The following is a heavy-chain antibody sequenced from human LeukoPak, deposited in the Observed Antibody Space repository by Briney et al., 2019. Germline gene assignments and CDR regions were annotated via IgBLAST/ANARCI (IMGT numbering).Heavy chain of an antibody. D-gene: IGHD2/OR15-2a*01. J-gene: IGHJ4*02. CDR1: GYTFTSYG. Sequence: ASVKVSCKTSGYTFTSYGISWVRQAPGQGLEWMGWISAYSGNTDYAQNLQDRVTMTTDTSTSTAYMELRSLRSDDTAVYYCARGKLSDLSNYWGQGTLVTVSS. CDR2: ISAYSGNT. CDR3: ARGKLSDLSNY. V-gene: IGHV1-18*01.